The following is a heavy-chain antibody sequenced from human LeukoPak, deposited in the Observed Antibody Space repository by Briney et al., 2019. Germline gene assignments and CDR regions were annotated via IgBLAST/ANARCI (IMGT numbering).Heavy chain of an antibody. CDR2: IYYSGST. Sequence: PSETLSLTCTVSGGSISSYYWSWIRQPPGKGLDWIGYIYYSGSTNYNPSLKSRVTISVDTSKNQFSLKLSSVTAADTAVYFCARHSKGTWHAFDVWGQGTTVTVSS. V-gene: IGHV4-59*08. J-gene: IGHJ3*01. CDR1: GGSISSYY. D-gene: IGHD2-2*01. CDR3: ARHSKGTWHAFDV.